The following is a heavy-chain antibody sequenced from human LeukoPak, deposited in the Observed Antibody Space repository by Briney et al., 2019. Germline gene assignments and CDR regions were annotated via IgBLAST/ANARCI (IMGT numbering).Heavy chain of an antibody. CDR1: GFTFSSYA. J-gene: IGHJ6*03. Sequence: GGSLTLSCAASGFTFSSYAMSWVRQAPGKGLEWVSAISGSGGSTYYADSVKGRFTISRDNSKNTLYLQMNSLRAENTVVYYCAKGSTKAYCSGGSCYRSIYYYMDVWGKGTTVTVSS. CDR2: ISGSGGST. V-gene: IGHV3-23*01. D-gene: IGHD2-15*01. CDR3: AKGSTKAYCSGGSCYRSIYYYMDV.